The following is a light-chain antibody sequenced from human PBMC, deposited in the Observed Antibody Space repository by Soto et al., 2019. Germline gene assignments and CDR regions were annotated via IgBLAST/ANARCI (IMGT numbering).Light chain of an antibody. CDR1: QSVGSD. V-gene: IGKV3-15*01. Sequence: EVVMTQSPATLSVSPGERATLSCRASQSVGSDLAWYQQRPGQAPRVLIYGASTRATGIPARFSGSGSGTEFTLTISSLQSEDFAVYYCQQYNKRPWNRTFGQGTKVEIK. CDR3: QQYNKRPWNRT. J-gene: IGKJ1*01. CDR2: GAS.